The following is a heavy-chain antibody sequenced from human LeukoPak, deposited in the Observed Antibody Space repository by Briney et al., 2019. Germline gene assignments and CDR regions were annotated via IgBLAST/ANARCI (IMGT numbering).Heavy chain of an antibody. D-gene: IGHD6-19*01. CDR3: TRSISVAGKQNWFDP. CDR1: GFTFSSYE. V-gene: IGHV3-48*03. J-gene: IGHJ5*02. Sequence: PGGSLRLSCAASGFTFSSYEMNWVRQAPGKGLEWVSYISRSGSTTYYADSVKGRFTISRDNAKNSLYLQMNSLRVEDTAVYYCTRSISVAGKQNWFDPWGQGTLVTVSS. CDR2: ISRSGSTT.